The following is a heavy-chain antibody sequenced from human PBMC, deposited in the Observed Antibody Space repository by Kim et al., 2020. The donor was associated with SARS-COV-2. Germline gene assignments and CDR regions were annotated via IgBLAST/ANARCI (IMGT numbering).Heavy chain of an antibody. CDR1: GYTFTSYG. CDR2: ISAYNGST. CDR3: ARATLRGITGTTLPDY. D-gene: IGHD1-7*01. J-gene: IGHJ4*02. Sequence: ASVKVSCKASGYTFTSYGISWVRQAPGQGLEWMGWISAYNGSTHYAQKLQGRVTMTTDTSTSTAYMELRSLRSDDTAVYYYARATLRGITGTTLPDYWGQGTLVTVSS. V-gene: IGHV1-18*01.